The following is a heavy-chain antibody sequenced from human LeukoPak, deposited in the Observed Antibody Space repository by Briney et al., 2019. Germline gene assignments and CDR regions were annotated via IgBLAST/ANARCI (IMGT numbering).Heavy chain of an antibody. CDR1: GFTFRSYS. CDR2: ITSTSGDM. Sequence: GGSLRLSCAASGFTFRSYSMNWVRQAPGKGLEWVSFITSTSGDMLYADSVKGRFTISRDNAKNTLSLQMNSLRAEDTAVYFCARAAGHYFDYWGRGSLLTVSS. D-gene: IGHD3-10*01. V-gene: IGHV3-21*06. J-gene: IGHJ4*02. CDR3: ARAAGHYFDY.